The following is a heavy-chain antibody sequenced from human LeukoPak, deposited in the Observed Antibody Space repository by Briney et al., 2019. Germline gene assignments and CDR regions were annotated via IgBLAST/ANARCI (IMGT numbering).Heavy chain of an antibody. CDR3: ARDGYRSYGYYYYMDV. CDR2: IYYSGST. D-gene: IGHD6-19*01. J-gene: IGHJ6*03. CDR1: GGSISSSSYY. V-gene: IGHV4-39*07. Sequence: SETLSLTCTVSGGSISSSSYYWGWIRQPPGKGLEWIGSIYYSGSTYYNPSLKSRVTISVDTSKNQFSLKLSSVTAADTAVYYCARDGYRSYGYYYYMDVWGIGTTVTVSS.